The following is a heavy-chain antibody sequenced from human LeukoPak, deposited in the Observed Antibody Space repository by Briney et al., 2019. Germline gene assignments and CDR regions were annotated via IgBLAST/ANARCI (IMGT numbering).Heavy chain of an antibody. CDR3: ARDKEGDIFGVVISADY. D-gene: IGHD3-3*01. Sequence: GASVKVSCKASGYTLTSYYMHWVRQAPGPRLEWMGIINPSGGSTSYVQKFQGRVTMTRDTSTSTAYMELSSLRSEDTAVYYCARDKEGDIFGVVISADYWGQGTLVTVSS. J-gene: IGHJ4*02. CDR1: GYTLTSYY. V-gene: IGHV1-46*01. CDR2: INPSGGST.